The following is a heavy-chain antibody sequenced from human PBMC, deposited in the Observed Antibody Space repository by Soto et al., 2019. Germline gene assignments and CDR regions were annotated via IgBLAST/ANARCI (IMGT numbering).Heavy chain of an antibody. CDR2: IYYSGST. Sequence: SETLSLTCTVSGGSISSYYWSWIRQPPGKGLEWIGYIYYSGSTNYNPSLKSRVTISVDTSKNQFSLKLSSVTAADTAVYYCARASGSGSYYQSTYYYYYYMDVWGKGTTVTVSS. CDR3: ARASGSGSYYQSTYYYYYYMDV. D-gene: IGHD3-10*01. V-gene: IGHV4-59*01. CDR1: GGSISSYY. J-gene: IGHJ6*03.